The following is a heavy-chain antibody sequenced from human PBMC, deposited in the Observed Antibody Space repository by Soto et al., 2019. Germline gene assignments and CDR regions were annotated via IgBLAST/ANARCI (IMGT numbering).Heavy chain of an antibody. CDR2: ISYDGSNK. V-gene: IGHV3-30*18. Sequence: GGSLRLSCAASGFTFSSYGMHWVRQAPGKGLEWVAVISYDGSNKYYADSVKGRFTISRDNSKNTLYLQMNSLRAEDTAVYYCAKGGPYDFWSGYYTGYYYYGMDVWGQGTTVTVSS. D-gene: IGHD3-3*01. CDR1: GFTFSSYG. J-gene: IGHJ6*02. CDR3: AKGGPYDFWSGYYTGYYYYGMDV.